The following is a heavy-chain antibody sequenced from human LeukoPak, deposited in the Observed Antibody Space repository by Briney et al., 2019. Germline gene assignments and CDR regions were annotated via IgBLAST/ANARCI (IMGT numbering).Heavy chain of an antibody. D-gene: IGHD5-18*01. J-gene: IGHJ4*02. CDR1: GYTFTSYG. CDR3: AREGVDTAMVSH. CDR2: ISAYNGNT. V-gene: IGHV1-18*01. Sequence: ASVKVSCKASGYTFTSYGISWVRQAPGQGLEWMGWISAYNGNTNYAQKLQGRVTITADESTSTAYMELSSLRSEDTAVYYCAREGVDTAMVSHWGQGTLVTVSS.